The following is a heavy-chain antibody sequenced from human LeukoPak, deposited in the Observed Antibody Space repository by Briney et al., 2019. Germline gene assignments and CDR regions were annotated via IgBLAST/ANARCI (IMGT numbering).Heavy chain of an antibody. CDR3: ARHTAEKYNWFDR. V-gene: IGHV4-59*08. Sequence: SETLSLTCTVSGGSISNYYWSWIRQPPGKGLEGIGYIYYSGSTNYNPCLKSRVTISVDTSKNQFSLKLSSVTAADTAVYYCARHTAEKYNWFDRWGQGTLVTVSS. CDR1: GGSISNYY. CDR2: IYYSGST. J-gene: IGHJ5*02.